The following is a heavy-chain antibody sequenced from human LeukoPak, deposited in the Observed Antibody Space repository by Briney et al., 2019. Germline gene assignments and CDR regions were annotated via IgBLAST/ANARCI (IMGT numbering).Heavy chain of an antibody. Sequence: GSSVKVSCKASGGTFSSYAISWVRQAPGQGLEWMGRIIPILGIANYAQRFQGRVTITADKSTSTAYMELSSLRSEDTAVYYCARIWDYGENDAFDIWGQGTMVTVSS. CDR3: ARIWDYGENDAFDI. CDR2: IIPILGIA. D-gene: IGHD4-17*01. J-gene: IGHJ3*02. V-gene: IGHV1-69*04. CDR1: GGTFSSYA.